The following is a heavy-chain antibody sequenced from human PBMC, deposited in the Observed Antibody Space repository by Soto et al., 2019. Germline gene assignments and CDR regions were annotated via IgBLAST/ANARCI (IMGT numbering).Heavy chain of an antibody. CDR3: ARDGLRRSGWYYYGMDV. CDR2: IYSGGST. V-gene: IGHV3-53*01. Sequence: GGSLRLSCAASGFTVSSIYMSWVRQAPGKGLEWVSVIYSGGSTYYADSVKGRFTISRDNSKNTLYLQMNSLRAEDTAVYYCARDGLRRSGWYYYGMDVWGQGTTVTSP. CDR1: GFTVSSIY. J-gene: IGHJ6*02. D-gene: IGHD6-19*01.